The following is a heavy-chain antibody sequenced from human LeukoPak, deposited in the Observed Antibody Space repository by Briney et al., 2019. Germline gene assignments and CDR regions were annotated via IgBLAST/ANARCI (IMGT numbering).Heavy chain of an antibody. CDR3: AKGGGRGAPGCFDI. CDR1: GFTFSSYG. V-gene: IGHV3-30*02. Sequence: PGGSLRLSCAASGFTFSSYGMYWVRQAPGKGLEWVAFIRYDGSNKDYVDSVKGRFTISRDNSKNALFLQMNSLRAEDTAVYYCAKGGGRGAPGCFDIWGQGTMVTVSS. D-gene: IGHD3-9*01. CDR2: IRYDGSNK. J-gene: IGHJ3*02.